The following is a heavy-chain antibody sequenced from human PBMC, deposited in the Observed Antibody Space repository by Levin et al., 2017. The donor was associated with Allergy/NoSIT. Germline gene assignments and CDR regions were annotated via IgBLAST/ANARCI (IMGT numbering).Heavy chain of an antibody. V-gene: IGHV5-51*01. CDR2: IHPEDSKT. CDR1: GYSFTSYW. J-gene: IGHJ3*01. CDR3: ARLIYYYSSAVLDAFDF. D-gene: IGHD3-10*01. Sequence: GGSLRLSCKGSGYSFTSYWIGWVRQVPGKGLEWMGIIHPEDSKTRYSPSFQGQVTISADKSIRTAYLQWSSLKASDTAMYYCARLIYYYSSAVLDAFDFWGQGTRVTVSS.